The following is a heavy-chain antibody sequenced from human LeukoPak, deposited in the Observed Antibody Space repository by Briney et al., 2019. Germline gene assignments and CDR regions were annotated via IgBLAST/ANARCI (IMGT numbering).Heavy chain of an antibody. J-gene: IGHJ5*02. V-gene: IGHV1-8*01. CDR1: GYTFTSYD. Sequence: ASVKVSCKASGYTFTSYDINWVRQAAGEGLEWMGWMNPNSGNTDYAQKLQGRVTMTRNTSISTAYMELSSLRSEDTAVYYCARHRRSNNWFDPWGQGTLVTVSS. D-gene: IGHD1-14*01. CDR2: MNPNSGNT. CDR3: ARHRRSNNWFDP.